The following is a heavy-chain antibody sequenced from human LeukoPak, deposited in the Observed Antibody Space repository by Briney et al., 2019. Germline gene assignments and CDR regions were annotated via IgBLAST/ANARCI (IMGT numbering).Heavy chain of an antibody. CDR3: ARVLVVTPAPHAFDI. J-gene: IGHJ3*02. V-gene: IGHV1-2*02. D-gene: IGHD4-23*01. CDR2: INPNSGGT. CDR1: GYTFTGYY. Sequence: GASVKVSCKASGYTFTGYYMHWVRQAPGQGLEWMGWINPNSGGTNYAQKFQGRVTMTRDTSISTAYMELSRLRSDDTAVYYCARVLVVTPAPHAFDIWGQGTMVTVSS.